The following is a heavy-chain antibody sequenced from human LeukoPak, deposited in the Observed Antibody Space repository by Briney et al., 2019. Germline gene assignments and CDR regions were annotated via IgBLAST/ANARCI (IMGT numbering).Heavy chain of an antibody. J-gene: IGHJ4*02. D-gene: IGHD6-6*01. CDR2: IYYSGST. V-gene: IGHV4-39*01. CDR3: VIAARFFFDY. CDR1: GGSISSSSYY. Sequence: PSETLSPTCTVSGGSISSSSYYWGWIRQPPGKGLEWIGSIYYSGSTYYNPSLKSRVTISVDTSKNQFSLKLSSVTAAHTAVYYCVIAARFFFDYWGQGTLVTVSS.